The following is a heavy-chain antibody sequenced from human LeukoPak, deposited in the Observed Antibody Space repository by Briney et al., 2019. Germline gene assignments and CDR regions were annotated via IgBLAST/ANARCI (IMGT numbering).Heavy chain of an antibody. CDR2: IYTSGST. D-gene: IGHD2-2*01. J-gene: IGHJ6*03. CDR3: AGGVVPAATYYYYYYMDV. V-gene: IGHV4-4*07. CDR1: GGPISSYY. Sequence: PSETLSLTCTVSGGPISSYYWSWIRQPAGKGLEWIGRIYTSGSTNYNPSLKSRVTMSVDTSKNQFSLKLSSVTAADTAVYYCAGGVVPAATYYYYYYMDVWGKGTTVTVSS.